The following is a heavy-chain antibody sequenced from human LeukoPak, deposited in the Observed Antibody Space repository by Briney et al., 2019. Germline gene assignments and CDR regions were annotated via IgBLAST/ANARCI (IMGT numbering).Heavy chain of an antibody. D-gene: IGHD1-1*01. CDR1: GFIFSDHA. CDR2: ISARDGRT. V-gene: IGHV3-23*01. CDR3: AKDRNDWKQGIDS. J-gene: IGHJ4*02. Sequence: TGGSLRLSCPASGFIFSDHAMNWVRQAPGKGLEWVSIISARDGRTYYADSVKGRFTISRDNSKNTLYLQMNSLRVEDTAVYYCAKDRNDWKQGIDSWGQGTLVTVST.